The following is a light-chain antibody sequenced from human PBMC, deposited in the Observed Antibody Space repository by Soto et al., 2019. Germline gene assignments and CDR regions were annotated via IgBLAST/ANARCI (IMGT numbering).Light chain of an antibody. V-gene: IGKV3-15*01. Sequence: EIVMTQSPATLSMSPGERATLSCRASQNVGSNLAWYQQKPGQAPRLLIYDVSTRVTGLPARFSGSGSGTEFSLTVISLQSKDFAVYYCQQYNNWPPWTFGLGTKVEIK. J-gene: IGKJ1*01. CDR3: QQYNNWPPWT. CDR2: DVS. CDR1: QNVGSN.